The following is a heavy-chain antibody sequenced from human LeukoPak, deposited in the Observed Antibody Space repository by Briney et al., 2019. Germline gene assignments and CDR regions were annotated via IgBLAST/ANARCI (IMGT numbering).Heavy chain of an antibody. CDR3: AKGGRGYSYGSLDY. J-gene: IGHJ4*02. Sequence: PSETLSLTCTVSGDSISTSSYYWGWIRQPPGKGLEWIGSVFFSGNTYYEPSLKSRVTIVATSTNQYSLNVRSVSAADTAVYYCAKGGRGYSYGSLDYWGQGTLVFVSS. CDR2: VFFSGNT. V-gene: IGHV4-39*07. D-gene: IGHD5-18*01. CDR1: GDSISTSSYY.